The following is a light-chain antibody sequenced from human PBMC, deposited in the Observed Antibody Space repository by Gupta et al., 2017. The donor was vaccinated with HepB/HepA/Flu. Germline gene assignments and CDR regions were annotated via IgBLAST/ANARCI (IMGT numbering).Light chain of an antibody. Sequence: QSVLTQPPSASGTPGQRVTISCSGSSSNIGSNYVYWYQQLPGTAPKLLIFSNNQRPSGVPDRFSGPKSGTSASLAISGLRSEDEADYYCAAWDNSLSGHWVFGGGTKLTVL. CDR2: SNN. J-gene: IGLJ3*02. CDR1: SSNIGSNY. CDR3: AAWDNSLSGHWV. V-gene: IGLV1-47*02.